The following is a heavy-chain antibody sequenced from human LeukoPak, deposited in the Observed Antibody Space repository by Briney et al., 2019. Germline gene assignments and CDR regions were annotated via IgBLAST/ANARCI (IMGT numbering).Heavy chain of an antibody. D-gene: IGHD2-2*01. J-gene: IGHJ6*02. V-gene: IGHV3-23*01. CDR3: ARDIVLLPAAIHHYYGMDV. CDR2: ISNSGDRT. Sequence: TGGSLRLSCAASGFTFITYAMTWVRQAPGKGLEWVSAISNSGDRTYYAASVKGRFTISRDDSKNSLFLQLKSLRAEDTAVYYCARDIVLLPAAIHHYYGMDVWGQGTTVTVSS. CDR1: GFTFITYA.